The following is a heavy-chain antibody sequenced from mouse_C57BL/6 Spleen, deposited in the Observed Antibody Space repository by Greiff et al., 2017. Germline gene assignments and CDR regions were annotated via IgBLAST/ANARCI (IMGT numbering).Heavy chain of an antibody. CDR3: ARLDGNYVDWFAY. D-gene: IGHD2-1*01. J-gene: IGHJ3*01. V-gene: IGHV1-59*01. Sequence: VQLQQPGAELVRPGTSVKLSCKASGYTFTSYWMHWVKQRPGQGLEWIGVIDPSDSYTNYNQKFKGKATLTVDTSSSTAYMQLSSLTYEDSAVYYCARLDGNYVDWFAYWGQGTLVTVSA. CDR2: IDPSDSYT. CDR1: GYTFTSYW.